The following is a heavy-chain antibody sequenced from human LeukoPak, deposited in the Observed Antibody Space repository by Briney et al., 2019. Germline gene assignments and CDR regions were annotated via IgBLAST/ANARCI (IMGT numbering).Heavy chain of an antibody. CDR2: INHSGST. J-gene: IGHJ3*02. CDR3: ARGKTAFDI. CDR1: GGSFSGYY. Sequence: SETLSLTCAVYGGSFSGYYWSWIRQPPGKGLEWIGEINHSGSTNYNPSLKSRVTISVDTSKNQFSLMLSSVTAADTAVYYCARGKTAFDIWGQGTMVTVSS. V-gene: IGHV4-34*01.